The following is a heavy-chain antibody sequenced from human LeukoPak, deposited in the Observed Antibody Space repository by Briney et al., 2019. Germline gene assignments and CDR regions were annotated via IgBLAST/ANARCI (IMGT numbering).Heavy chain of an antibody. CDR2: IYYSGST. CDR3: ARDWTHCTNGVCYEYYYYYYMDV. J-gene: IGHJ6*03. D-gene: IGHD2-8*01. Sequence: PSETLSLTCTVSGGSISSSSYYWGWIRQPPGKGLEWIGSIYYSGSTYYNPSLKSRVTISVDTSKNQFSLKLSSVTAADTTVYYCARDWTHCTNGVCYEYYYYYYMDVWGKGTTVTVSS. CDR1: GGSISSSSYY. V-gene: IGHV4-39*07.